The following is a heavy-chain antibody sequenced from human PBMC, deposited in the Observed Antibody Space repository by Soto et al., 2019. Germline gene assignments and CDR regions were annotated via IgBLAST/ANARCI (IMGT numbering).Heavy chain of an antibody. CDR1: GFSISSGGYY. D-gene: IGHD2-8*01. Sequence: SETLSLTCTVSGFSISSGGYYWSWIRQHTGKGREWIGYFYYSGSTYYNPSLKSRVTISVDTSKNQFSLKLSSVTAADTAVYYCARDGYVDCTNGVCYHDYYYYGMDVWGQGTTVTVSS. J-gene: IGHJ6*02. CDR3: ARDGYVDCTNGVCYHDYYYYGMDV. V-gene: IGHV4-31*03. CDR2: FYYSGST.